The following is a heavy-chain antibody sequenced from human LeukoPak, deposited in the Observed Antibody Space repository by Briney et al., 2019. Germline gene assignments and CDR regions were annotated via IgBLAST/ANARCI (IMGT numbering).Heavy chain of an antibody. V-gene: IGHV3-9*01. Sequence: PGGSLRLSCAASGFTFSSYAMSWVRQAPGKGLEWVSGISWNSGSIGYADSVKGRFTISRDNAKNSLYLQMNSLRAEDTALYYCAKGLSSRPLFYFYGMDVWGQGTTVTVSS. J-gene: IGHJ6*02. CDR1: GFTFSSYA. D-gene: IGHD6-13*01. CDR2: ISWNSGSI. CDR3: AKGLSSRPLFYFYGMDV.